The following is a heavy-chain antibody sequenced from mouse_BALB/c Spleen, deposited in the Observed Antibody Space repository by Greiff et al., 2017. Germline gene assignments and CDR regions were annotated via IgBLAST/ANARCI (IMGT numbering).Heavy chain of an antibody. CDR1: GFTFSSYG. CDR3: ARHDRLRDLFAY. J-gene: IGHJ3*01. Sequence: EVKVVESGGDLVKPGGSLKLSCAASGFTFSSYGMSWVRQTPDKRLEWVATISSGGSYTYYPDSVKGRFTISRDNAKNTLYLQMSSLKSEDTAMYYCARHDRLRDLFAYWGQGTLVTVSA. D-gene: IGHD1-2*01. V-gene: IGHV5-6*01. CDR2: ISSGGSYT.